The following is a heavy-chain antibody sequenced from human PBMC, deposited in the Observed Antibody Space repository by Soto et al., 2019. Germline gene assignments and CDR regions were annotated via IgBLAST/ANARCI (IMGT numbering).Heavy chain of an antibody. CDR2: THRTGTT. V-gene: IGHV3-53*01. CDR1: GFSVNSNF. CDR3: RAWLLAESFDV. Sequence: VQLVESGGGLMQPGGSLRLSCAASGFSVNSNFMNWVRKAPGKGLEWVSFTHRTGTTLYADSVRGRLTVSRDDSNNAVYLQMNSLTVDDTAVYYCRAWLLAESFDVWGPGTMVTVSA. D-gene: IGHD2-21*02. J-gene: IGHJ3*01.